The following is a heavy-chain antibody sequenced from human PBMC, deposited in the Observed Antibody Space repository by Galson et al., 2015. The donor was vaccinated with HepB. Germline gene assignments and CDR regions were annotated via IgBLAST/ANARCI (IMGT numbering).Heavy chain of an antibody. CDR2: IKSRTDDGTT. Sequence: SLRLSCAASGFTFKKAWMTWVRQAPGKGLEWVGRIKSRTDDGTTDYAAPVRGRFTIARDDSKNTLYLQMTGLKIEDTGIYFCNTDMDGNWVSDHWGQGTLVTVSS. CDR1: GFTFKKAW. J-gene: IGHJ4*02. D-gene: IGHD1-1*01. CDR3: NTDMDGNWVSDH. V-gene: IGHV3-15*01.